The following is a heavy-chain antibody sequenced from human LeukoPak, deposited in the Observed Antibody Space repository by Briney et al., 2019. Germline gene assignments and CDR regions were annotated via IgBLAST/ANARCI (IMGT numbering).Heavy chain of an antibody. Sequence: ASVKVSCKASGYTFTSYGISWVRQAPGQGLEWMGWISAYSGNTNYAQKLQGRVAMTTDTSTSTAYMELRSLRSDDTAVYYCATSYSGSYLDAFDIWGQGTMVTVSS. CDR1: GYTFTSYG. CDR2: ISAYSGNT. V-gene: IGHV1-18*01. CDR3: ATSYSGSYLDAFDI. J-gene: IGHJ3*02. D-gene: IGHD1-26*01.